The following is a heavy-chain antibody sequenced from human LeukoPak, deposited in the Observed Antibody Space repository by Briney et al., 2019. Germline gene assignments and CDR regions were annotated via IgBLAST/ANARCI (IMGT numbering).Heavy chain of an antibody. D-gene: IGHD3-10*01. V-gene: IGHV1-18*01. Sequence: ASVKVSCKASGYTFTTYGITWVRQAPGQGLEWMGWISAYNDHTNYAQDFQGRVTMTTDTSTTTAYMELRNLTCDDTAVYYCARSLVRGIIPLWYAFDVWGQGTLVTFSS. CDR3: ARSLVRGIIPLWYAFDV. J-gene: IGHJ3*01. CDR2: ISAYNDHT. CDR1: GYTFTTYG.